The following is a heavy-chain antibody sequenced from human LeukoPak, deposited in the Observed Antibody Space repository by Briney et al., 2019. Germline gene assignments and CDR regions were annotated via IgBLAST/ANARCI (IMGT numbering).Heavy chain of an antibody. V-gene: IGHV3-23*01. Sequence: GGSLRLSCAASGFSFSNCSMNWVRQALGKGLDWVSAISGSGGSTYYADSVKGRFTISRDNSKNTLYLQMNSLRAEDTAVYYCAKDSVVVVPAALDYWGQGTLVTVSS. CDR3: AKDSVVVVPAALDY. J-gene: IGHJ4*02. CDR2: ISGSGGST. D-gene: IGHD2-2*01. CDR1: GFSFSNCS.